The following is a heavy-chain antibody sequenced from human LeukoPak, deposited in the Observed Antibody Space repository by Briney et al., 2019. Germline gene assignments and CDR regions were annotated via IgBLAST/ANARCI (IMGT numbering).Heavy chain of an antibody. CDR2: IKQDGSEK. CDR1: GFTFSSYW. Sequence: GGSLRLSCAASGFTFSSYWMSWVRQAPGKGLEWVANIKQDGSEKYYVDSVKGRFTISRDNAKNSLYLQMNSLRAEDTALYYCAKVQQQLVLYDAFDIWGQGTMVTVSS. J-gene: IGHJ3*02. V-gene: IGHV3-7*03. D-gene: IGHD6-13*01. CDR3: AKVQQQLVLYDAFDI.